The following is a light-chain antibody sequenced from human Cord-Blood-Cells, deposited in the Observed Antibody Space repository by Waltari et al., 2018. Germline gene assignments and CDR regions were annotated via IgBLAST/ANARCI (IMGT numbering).Light chain of an antibody. CDR3: CSYTGSYTLV. V-gene: IGLV2-11*01. Sequence: QSALTQPRSVSGSPGQSVTIPCTGTSSDVGGYNYVSSYQQHPGKAPKLMIYDVSKRPSGVPYRFSGSKSGNTASLTISGLQAEDEADYYCCSYTGSYTLVFGGGTKLTVL. CDR1: SSDVGGYNY. CDR2: DVS. J-gene: IGLJ2*01.